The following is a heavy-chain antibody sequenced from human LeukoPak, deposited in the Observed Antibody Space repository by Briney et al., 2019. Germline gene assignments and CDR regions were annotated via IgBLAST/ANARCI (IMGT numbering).Heavy chain of an antibody. CDR2: ISGSGGST. V-gene: IGHV3-23*01. Sequence: PGGSLRLSCAASGFTFSSYAMSWVRQAPGKGLEWVSAISGSGGSTYYADSVKGRFTISRDNSKNTLYLQMNSLGAEDTAVYYCAKDRVRRDSGSYYNDVQHFYYFYMDVWGKGTTVTFSS. CDR1: GFTFSSYA. J-gene: IGHJ6*03. D-gene: IGHD3-10*01. CDR3: AKDRVRRDSGSYYNDVQHFYYFYMDV.